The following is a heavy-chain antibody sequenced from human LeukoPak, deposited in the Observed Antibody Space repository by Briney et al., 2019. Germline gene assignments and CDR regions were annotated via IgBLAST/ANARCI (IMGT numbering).Heavy chain of an antibody. V-gene: IGHV3-23*01. CDR2: ISGSGDNT. J-gene: IGHJ4*02. CDR1: GFTFDDYD. CDR3: AKEHYYGSGSYYY. D-gene: IGHD3-10*01. Sequence: PGGSLRLSCAASGFTFDDYDMSWVRQAPGKGLEWVSTISGSGDNTYYADSVKGRFTISRDNSKNTLYLQMNSLRAEDTAVYYCAKEHYYGSGSYYYWGQGTLVTVSS.